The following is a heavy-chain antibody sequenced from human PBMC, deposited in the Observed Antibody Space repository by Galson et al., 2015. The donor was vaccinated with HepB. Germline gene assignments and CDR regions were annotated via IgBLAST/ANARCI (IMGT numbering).Heavy chain of an antibody. CDR3: ARSSSTLLYYYYYMDV. V-gene: IGHV4-61*02. D-gene: IGHD2-21*01. Sequence: TLSLTCTVSGDSISSGTYYWSWIRQPAGKGLEWIGRIYTSGSTDYNPSLKSRVTMSVDTSKNQFSLKLQSVTAADTAVYYCARSSSTLLYYYYYMDVWGKGTTVTVSS. CDR1: GDSISSGTYY. CDR2: IYTSGST. J-gene: IGHJ6*03.